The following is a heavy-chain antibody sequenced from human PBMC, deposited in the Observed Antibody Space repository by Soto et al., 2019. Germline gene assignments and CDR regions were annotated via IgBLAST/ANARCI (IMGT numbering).Heavy chain of an antibody. CDR2: IYYSGST. D-gene: IGHD5-18*01. CDR1: GGSISSGGYY. V-gene: IGHV4-31*03. J-gene: IGHJ4*02. CDR3: ARGGDTAMVHPFDY. Sequence: QVQLQESGPGLVKPSQTLSLTCTVSGGSISSGGYYWSWIRQHPGKGLEWIGYIYYSGSTYYNPSLKRRVTRSVDTSKNQFSPKLSSVTAADTAVYYCARGGDTAMVHPFDYWGQGTLVTVSS.